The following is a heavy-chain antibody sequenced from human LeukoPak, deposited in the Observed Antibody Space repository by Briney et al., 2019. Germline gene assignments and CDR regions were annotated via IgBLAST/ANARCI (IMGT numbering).Heavy chain of an antibody. V-gene: IGHV4-61*02. CDR1: GGSISSGSYY. CDR3: ARELLWGEDYYMDV. D-gene: IGHD3-16*01. CDR2: IYTSGST. Sequence: SETLSLTCTVSGGSISSGSYYWSWIRQPAGKGLEWIGRIYTSGSTNYNPSLKSRVTISVDTSKTQFYPRLSPVPDADTAVYYCARELLWGEDYYMDVWGKGTTVTVSS. J-gene: IGHJ6*03.